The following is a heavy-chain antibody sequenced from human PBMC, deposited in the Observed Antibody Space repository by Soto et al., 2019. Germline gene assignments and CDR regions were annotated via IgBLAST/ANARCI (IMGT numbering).Heavy chain of an antibody. CDR1: GYTFTSYG. D-gene: IGHD6-13*01. CDR2: ISAYNGNT. V-gene: IGHV1-18*01. J-gene: IGHJ5*02. CDR3: ASVGIAAVGRPHIWFDP. Sequence: ASVKGSCKASGYTFTSYGISWVRQAPGQGLEWMGWISAYNGNTNYAQKLQGRVTMTTDTSTSTAYMELRSLRSDDTAVYYCASVGIAAVGRPHIWFDPWGQGTLVTVSS.